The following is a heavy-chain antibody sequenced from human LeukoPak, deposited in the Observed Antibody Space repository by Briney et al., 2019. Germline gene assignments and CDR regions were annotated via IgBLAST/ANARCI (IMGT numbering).Heavy chain of an antibody. D-gene: IGHD4-17*01. J-gene: IGHJ4*02. CDR2: IKEDGSEK. CDR3: ARKGYGDFD. V-gene: IGHV3-7*01. Sequence: GSLRLSCAASGFTFSCCWMTWVRQAPGKGLEWVANIKEDGSEKNYVDSVKGRFTISRDNAKNSLYLQMNSLRAEDTALYYCARKGYGDFDRGQGTLVTVSS. CDR1: GFTFSCCW.